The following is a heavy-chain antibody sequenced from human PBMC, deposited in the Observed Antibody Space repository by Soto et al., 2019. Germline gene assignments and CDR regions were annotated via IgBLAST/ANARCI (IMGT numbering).Heavy chain of an antibody. J-gene: IGHJ4*02. V-gene: IGHV4-31*03. D-gene: IGHD1-26*01. Sequence: SETLSLTCTVSGGSISSPNFYWSWTRQHPGKGLEWIGHIYYNGTTYYSPSLRSRLTMSADTSKNQFSLKLSSVTVADTAVYYCTRGLDRAKLGYWGQGIQVTVSS. CDR1: GGSISSPNFY. CDR3: TRGLDRAKLGY. CDR2: IYYNGTT.